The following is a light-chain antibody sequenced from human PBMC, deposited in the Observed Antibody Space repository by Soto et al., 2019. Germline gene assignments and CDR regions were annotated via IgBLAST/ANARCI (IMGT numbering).Light chain of an antibody. CDR3: AAWDDSLNGSYV. V-gene: IGLV1-44*01. Sequence: QSVLTQPPSASGTPGQRVTISCSGSSSNIGTNTVNWYQQLPGTAPKLLIYSNTHRPSGVPDRFSGSKSGTSASLAISGLQSEDEADYYCAAWDDSLNGSYVFGTGTK. CDR1: SSNIGTNT. J-gene: IGLJ1*01. CDR2: SNT.